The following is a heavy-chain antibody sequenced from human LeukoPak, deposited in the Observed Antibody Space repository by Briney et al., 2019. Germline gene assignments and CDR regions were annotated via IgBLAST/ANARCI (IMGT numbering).Heavy chain of an antibody. D-gene: IGHD3-10*01. CDR1: GFTFSSYS. J-gene: IGHJ4*02. CDR3: ARDVRYYGSGSYYPYFDY. V-gene: IGHV3-69-1*01. Sequence: PGGSLRLSCAASGFTFSSYSMSWVRQDPGKGLEWVSVISSGGTTYYADSVKGRFTISRDNAKNSLYLQMNSLRAEDTAVYYCARDVRYYGSGSYYPYFDYWGQGTLVTVSS. CDR2: ISSGGTT.